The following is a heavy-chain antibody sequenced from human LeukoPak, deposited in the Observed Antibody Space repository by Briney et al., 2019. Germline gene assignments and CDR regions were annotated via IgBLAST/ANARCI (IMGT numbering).Heavy chain of an antibody. CDR2: IYYSGST. Sequence: SETLSLTCTVSGGSVSGYYWNWIRQSLGKGLEWIGYIYYSGSTNYNPSLKSRVTISLDTSNNQFSLKMSSVTAADTAVYYCARERYSSSWYVDHWGQGTLVTVSS. V-gene: IGHV4-59*02. CDR1: GGSVSGYY. D-gene: IGHD6-13*01. J-gene: IGHJ4*02. CDR3: ARERYSSSWYVDH.